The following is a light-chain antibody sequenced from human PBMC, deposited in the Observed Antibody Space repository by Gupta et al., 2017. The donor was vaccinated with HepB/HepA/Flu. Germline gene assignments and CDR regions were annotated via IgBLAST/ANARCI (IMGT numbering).Light chain of an antibody. CDR2: VES. J-gene: IGKJ5*01. V-gene: IGKV3-15*01. Sequence: EIVMTQSPAALSVSPGERATLSCRASQSVSSNLAWYQQKPGQAPRLLISVESTRANGIQARFSGSGAGTEVNFTISSLQYEDFAVYYCQHHNNCPPVTFGQGTLVDIK. CDR1: QSVSSN. CDR3: QHHNNCPPVT.